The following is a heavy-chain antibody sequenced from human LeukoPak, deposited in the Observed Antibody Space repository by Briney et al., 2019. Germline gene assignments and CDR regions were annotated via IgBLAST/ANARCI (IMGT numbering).Heavy chain of an antibody. J-gene: IGHJ5*02. CDR1: GFTFSNAW. D-gene: IGHD7-27*01. CDR2: IKTKTDGGTT. V-gene: IGHV3-15*01. Sequence: GGSLRLSCAASGFTFSNAWMSWARQAPGKGLEWVGRIKTKTDGGTTDYAAPVKGRFTISRDDSKNTLYLQMNSLKTEDTAVYYCTTEPLGIPGFDPWGQGTLVTVSS. CDR3: TTEPLGIPGFDP.